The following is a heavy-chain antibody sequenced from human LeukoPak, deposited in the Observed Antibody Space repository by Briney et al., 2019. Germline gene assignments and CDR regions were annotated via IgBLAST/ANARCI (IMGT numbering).Heavy chain of an antibody. Sequence: GGSLRLSCAASGFTFRSHWMHWVRQAPGKGLVWVSRIKGDETYTNHADYVKGRFTISRDNAKNTLYLQMTSLRVEDTAIYYCVRDGDVYNFDHWGQGTLVTVSS. J-gene: IGHJ4*02. CDR3: VRDGDVYNFDH. D-gene: IGHD5-24*01. CDR2: IKGDETYT. CDR1: GFTFRSHW. V-gene: IGHV3-74*01.